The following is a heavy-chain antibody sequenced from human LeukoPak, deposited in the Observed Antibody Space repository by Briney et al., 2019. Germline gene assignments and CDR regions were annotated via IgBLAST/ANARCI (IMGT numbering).Heavy chain of an antibody. V-gene: IGHV3-23*01. CDR3: AKPVDTAMVVYGMDYGMDV. Sequence: PGGSLRLSCAASGFTFSTFWMKWVRQAPGKGLEWVSAISGSGGSTYYADSVKGRFTISRDNSKNTLYLQMNSLRAEDTAVYYCAKPVDTAMVVYGMDYGMDVWGQGTTVTVSS. CDR1: GFTFSTFW. CDR2: ISGSGGST. J-gene: IGHJ6*02. D-gene: IGHD5-18*01.